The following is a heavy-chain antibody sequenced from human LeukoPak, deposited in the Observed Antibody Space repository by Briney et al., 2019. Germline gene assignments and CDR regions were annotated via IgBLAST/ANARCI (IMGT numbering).Heavy chain of an antibody. D-gene: IGHD3-10*01. Sequence: GESLKISCKGSGYGFTSYWIGWVRQMPGKGLEWMGIIYPRDSDTRYSPSFQGQVTISADKSISTAYLQWSSLKASDTAMYYCARRSITMVRGVPGWFDPWGQGTLVTVSS. CDR1: GYGFTSYW. J-gene: IGHJ5*02. CDR3: ARRSITMVRGVPGWFDP. V-gene: IGHV5-51*01. CDR2: IYPRDSDT.